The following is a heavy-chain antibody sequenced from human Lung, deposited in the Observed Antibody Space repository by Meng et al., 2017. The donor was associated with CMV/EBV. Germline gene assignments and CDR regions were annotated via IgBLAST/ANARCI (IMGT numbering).Heavy chain of an antibody. Sequence: ASVXVSXKASGYSFIDYHIYWVRQAPGQGLEWLGWINPNSGDTTYAQNFQGRVTMTRDTSITTAYMELSRLRSDDTAVYYCARLDDYGDTSKFDVWGQGTTVTVSS. J-gene: IGHJ6*02. CDR3: ARLDDYGDTSKFDV. D-gene: IGHD4-17*01. V-gene: IGHV1-2*02. CDR2: INPNSGDT. CDR1: GYSFIDYH.